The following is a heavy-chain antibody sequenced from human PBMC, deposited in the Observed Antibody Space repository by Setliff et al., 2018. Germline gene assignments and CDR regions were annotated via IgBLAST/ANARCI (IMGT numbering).Heavy chain of an antibody. CDR2: IYLGGSP. Sequence: SETLSLTCTVSGDSIDTDIWWSWVRQSPGKGLEWIGEIYLGGSPTYNPSLKSRVTISIYKSKNQHSLDLTSVTAADTAVYYCARNWHWGFDPWGRGALVTVSS. CDR3: ARNWHWGFDP. V-gene: IGHV4-4*02. D-gene: IGHD1-7*01. J-gene: IGHJ5*02. CDR1: GDSIDTDIW.